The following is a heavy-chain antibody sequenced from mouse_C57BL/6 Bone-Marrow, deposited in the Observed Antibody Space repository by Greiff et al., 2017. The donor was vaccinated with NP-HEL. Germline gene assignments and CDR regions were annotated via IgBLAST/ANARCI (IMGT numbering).Heavy chain of an antibody. V-gene: IGHV2-6-1*01. J-gene: IGHJ3*01. CDR3: ARHEGSGYTFAY. CDR1: GFSLTSYG. CDR2: IWSDGST. Sequence: VKLMESGPGLVAPSQSLSITCTVSGFSLTSYGVHWVRQPPGKGLEWLVVIWSDGSTTYNSALKSRLSISKDNSKSQVFLKMNSLQTDDTAMYYCARHEGSGYTFAYWGQGTLVTVSA. D-gene: IGHD3-2*02.